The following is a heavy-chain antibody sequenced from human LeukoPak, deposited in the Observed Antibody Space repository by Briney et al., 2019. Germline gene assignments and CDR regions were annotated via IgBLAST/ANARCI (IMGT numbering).Heavy chain of an antibody. CDR2: INPNSGGT. J-gene: IGHJ6*03. Sequence: ASVKVSCKASGYTFTGYYMHWVRQAPGHGLKWMGWINPNSGGTNYAQKFQGRVTMTRDTSISTAYMELSRLRSDDTAVYYCARVSTMVRGVLDYYYMDVWGKETTVTVSS. CDR3: ARVSTMVRGVLDYYYMDV. V-gene: IGHV1-2*02. CDR1: GYTFTGYY. D-gene: IGHD3-10*01.